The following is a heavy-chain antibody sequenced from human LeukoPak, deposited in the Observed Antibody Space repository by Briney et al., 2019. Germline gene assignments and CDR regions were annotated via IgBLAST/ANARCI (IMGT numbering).Heavy chain of an antibody. V-gene: IGHV3-23*01. J-gene: IGHJ4*02. CDR3: ARRLNWEFSDF. CDR1: GFTFSTCA. Sequence: PGGSLRLSCAASGFTFSTCAIQWVRQAPGRGLEWVSSVSPSGGETFYAASVKGRFTISRDESQNTVYLQLSSLSAEETAVYYCARRLNWEFSDFWGQGTLVTVSS. CDR2: VSPSGGET. D-gene: IGHD7-27*01.